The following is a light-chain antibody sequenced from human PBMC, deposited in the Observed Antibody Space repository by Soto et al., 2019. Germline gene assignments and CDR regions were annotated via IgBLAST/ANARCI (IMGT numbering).Light chain of an antibody. J-gene: IGKJ2*01. CDR3: MQGSHWPPRYT. CDR2: QVS. V-gene: IGKV2-30*01. CDR1: QSLVYDDANSF. Sequence: DVVMTQSPLSLHVTLGQPASISCRSSQSLVYDDANSFFNWFHQRPGQPPRRLIYQVSNRDSGVPDRFSGSGSATDFTLRISRVEAEDVGVYYCMQGSHWPPRYTFGQGTKLEIK.